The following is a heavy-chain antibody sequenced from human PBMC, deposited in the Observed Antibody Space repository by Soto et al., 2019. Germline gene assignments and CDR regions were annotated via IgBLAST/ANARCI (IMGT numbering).Heavy chain of an antibody. CDR3: ARSGYCSGGSCYQRRYYYYGMDV. CDR2: INPNSGGT. V-gene: IGHV1-2*02. Sequence: QVPLVQSGAEVKKPGASVKVSCKASGYTFTGYYMHWVRQAPGQGLEWMGWINPNSGGTNYAQKFQGRVTMTRDTSISTAYMELSRLRSDDTAVYYCARSGYCSGGSCYQRRYYYYGMDVWGQGTTVTVSS. CDR1: GYTFTGYY. D-gene: IGHD2-15*01. J-gene: IGHJ6*02.